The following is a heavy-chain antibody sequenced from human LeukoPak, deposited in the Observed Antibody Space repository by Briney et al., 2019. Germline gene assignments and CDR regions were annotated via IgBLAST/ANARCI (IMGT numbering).Heavy chain of an antibody. Sequence: PGGSLRLSCAASGFTFSSYAMSWVRQAPGKGLEWVANINRGASEKYYVDSVKGRFTISRDNAKNSLYLQMNSLRAEDTAVYYCAELGITMIGGVWGKGTTVTISS. CDR3: AELGITMIGGV. CDR1: GFTFSSYA. D-gene: IGHD3-10*02. CDR2: INRGASEK. V-gene: IGHV3-7*01. J-gene: IGHJ6*04.